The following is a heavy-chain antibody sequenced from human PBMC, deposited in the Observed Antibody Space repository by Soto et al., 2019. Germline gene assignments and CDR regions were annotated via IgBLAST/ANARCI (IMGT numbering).Heavy chain of an antibody. V-gene: IGHV3-23*01. Sequence: EVQLSGSGGGLVQPGGSLRLSCAASGFTFSSYAMSWVRQAPGKGLEWVSAISGSSTSTYYADSVKGRFTISRDNSKNTQYLQMNCLRAEDTDVYYCAKDPASGFAMENYFDYWGQGTLVTVSS. CDR1: GFTFSSYA. CDR3: AKDPASGFAMENYFDY. D-gene: IGHD3-10*01. J-gene: IGHJ4*02. CDR2: ISGSSTST.